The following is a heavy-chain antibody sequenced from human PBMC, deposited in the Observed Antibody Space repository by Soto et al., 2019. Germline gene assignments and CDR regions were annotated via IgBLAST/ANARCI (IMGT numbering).Heavy chain of an antibody. Sequence: QVQLQQWGAGLLKPSETLSLTCAVYGGSFSGYYWSWIRQPPGKGLEWFGEINRSGSTNYNPSRKSRGTIAVDTSNIQCSLKLSSVIAADTAVYYCARVGYRYGRLAAFDNWGQGTMVTVAS. CDR1: GGSFSGYY. CDR3: ARVGYRYGRLAAFDN. V-gene: IGHV4-34*01. D-gene: IGHD5-18*01. J-gene: IGHJ3*02. CDR2: INRSGST.